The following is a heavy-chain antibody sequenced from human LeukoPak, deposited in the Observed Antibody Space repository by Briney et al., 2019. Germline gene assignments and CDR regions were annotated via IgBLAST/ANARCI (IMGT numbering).Heavy chain of an antibody. Sequence: PSETLSLTCTVSGGSISSYYWSWIQQPPGKGLEWIGYIYYSGSTNYNPSLKSRVTISVDTSKNQFSLKLSSVTAADTAVYYCARVEYSSSWSWFDPWGQGTLVTVSS. CDR3: ARVEYSSSWSWFDP. CDR2: IYYSGST. D-gene: IGHD6-13*01. V-gene: IGHV4-59*01. CDR1: GGSISSYY. J-gene: IGHJ5*02.